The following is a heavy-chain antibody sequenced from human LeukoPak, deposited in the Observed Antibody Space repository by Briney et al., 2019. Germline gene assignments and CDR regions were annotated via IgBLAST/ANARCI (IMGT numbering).Heavy chain of an antibody. CDR2: ISGSGGST. CDR3: AKGSAVAGTGWFDP. CDR1: GFTFSSYA. V-gene: IGHV3-23*01. Sequence: GGSLRLSCAASGFTFSSYAMSWVRQAPGKGLEWVSAISGSGGSTYYADSVKGRFTISRDNSKNTLYLQMNSLRAEDMAVYYCAKGSAVAGTGWFDPWGQGTLVTVSS. J-gene: IGHJ5*02. D-gene: IGHD6-19*01.